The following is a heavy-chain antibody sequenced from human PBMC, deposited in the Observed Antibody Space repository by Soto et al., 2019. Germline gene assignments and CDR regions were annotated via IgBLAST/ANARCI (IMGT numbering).Heavy chain of an antibody. CDR2: IWYDGSNK. J-gene: IGHJ6*03. V-gene: IGHV3-33*01. D-gene: IGHD3-3*01. CDR1: GFPFSSYG. Sequence: GGSLRLSCAASGFPFSSYGMHWVRQAPGKGLEWVAVIWYDGSNKYYADSVKGRFTISRDNSKNTLYLQMNSLRAEDTAVYYCAREGYYDFWSGYYKYYYYYMDVWGKGTTVTVSS. CDR3: AREGYYDFWSGYYKYYYYYMDV.